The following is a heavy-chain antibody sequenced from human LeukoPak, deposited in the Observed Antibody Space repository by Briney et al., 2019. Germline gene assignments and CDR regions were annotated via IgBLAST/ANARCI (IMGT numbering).Heavy chain of an antibody. V-gene: IGHV3-21*01. CDR2: ISSSSSYI. Sequence: GGSLRLSCAASGFTFSSYSMNWVRQAPGKGLEWVSSISSSSSYIYYADSVKGRFTISRDNAKNSLYLQMNSLRAEDTAVYYCARDARIVATSRRDGYIWLDPWGQGTLVTVSS. CDR3: ARDARIVATSRRDGYIWLDP. CDR1: GFTFSSYS. D-gene: IGHD5-12*01. J-gene: IGHJ5*02.